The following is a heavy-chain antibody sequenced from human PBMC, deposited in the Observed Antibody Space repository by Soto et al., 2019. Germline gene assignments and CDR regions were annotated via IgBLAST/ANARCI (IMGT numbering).Heavy chain of an antibody. Sequence: SETLSLTCTVSGGSISSNYCTWIRQPPEKRLEWIGYVYNSGSTNYTPSRKMRVTISEETSRSKFSLKVNSMTAADTAVYYCARYRREAVAGYTLYNWGQGSLVTVSS. J-gene: IGHJ4*02. CDR2: VYNSGST. CDR3: ARYRREAVAGYTLYN. D-gene: IGHD6-13*01. V-gene: IGHV4-59*01. CDR1: GGSISSNY.